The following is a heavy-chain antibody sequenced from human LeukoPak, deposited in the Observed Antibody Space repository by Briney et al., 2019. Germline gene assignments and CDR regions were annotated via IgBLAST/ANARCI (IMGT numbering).Heavy chain of an antibody. V-gene: IGHV4-34*01. D-gene: IGHD3-3*01. CDR2: INHSGST. CDR1: GGSFSGYY. J-gene: IGHJ1*01. Sequence: SETLSLTCAVYGGSFSGYYWSWIRQPPGKGLEWIGEINHSGSTNYNPSLKSRVTISVDTSKNQFSLKLSSVTAADTAVYYCARDADYDFWSGYLSGYFQHWGQGTLVTVSS. CDR3: ARDADYDFWSGYLSGYFQH.